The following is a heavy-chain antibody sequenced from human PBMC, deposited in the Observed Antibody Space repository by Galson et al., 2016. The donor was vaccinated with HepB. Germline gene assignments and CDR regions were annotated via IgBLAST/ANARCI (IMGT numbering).Heavy chain of an antibody. Sequence: SLRLSCAASGFNFNDAWFNWVRQPPGQGLEWVGRIKSEADGGTTDYAAPVKGRFIISRDASRNTVYLQMNSLKSEDTAVYYCATAVYRGKFDAVDFWGQGTMVTVSS. CDR2: IKSEADGGTT. CDR3: ATAVYRGKFDAVDF. V-gene: IGHV3-15*07. J-gene: IGHJ3*01. CDR1: GFNFNDAW. D-gene: IGHD1-26*01.